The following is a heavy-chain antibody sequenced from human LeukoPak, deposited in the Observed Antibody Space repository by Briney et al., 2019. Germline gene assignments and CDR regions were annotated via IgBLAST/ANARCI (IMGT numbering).Heavy chain of an antibody. D-gene: IGHD5-12*01. Sequence: SETLSLTCAVYGGSFSGYYWSWIRQPPGKGLEWIGEINHSGSTNYNPSLKSRVTISVDTSKNQFSLKLSSVTAADTAVYYCARRGSGYDIDYWGQGTLVTASS. CDR3: ARRGSGYDIDY. J-gene: IGHJ4*02. CDR2: INHSGST. CDR1: GGSFSGYY. V-gene: IGHV4-34*01.